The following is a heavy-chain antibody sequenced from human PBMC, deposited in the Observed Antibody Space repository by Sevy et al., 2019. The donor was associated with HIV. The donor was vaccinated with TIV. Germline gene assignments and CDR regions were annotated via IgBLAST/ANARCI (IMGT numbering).Heavy chain of an antibody. V-gene: IGHV1-2*04. CDR1: GYTFTGYY. Sequence: ASVKVSCKASGYTFTGYYMHWVRQAPGQGLEWMGWINPNSGGTNYAQKFQGWVTMTRDTSISTAYMELSRLRSDDTAVYYCARESRSWSGYYREGYYFDYWGQGTLVTVSS. J-gene: IGHJ4*02. CDR2: INPNSGGT. D-gene: IGHD3-3*01. CDR3: ARESRSWSGYYREGYYFDY.